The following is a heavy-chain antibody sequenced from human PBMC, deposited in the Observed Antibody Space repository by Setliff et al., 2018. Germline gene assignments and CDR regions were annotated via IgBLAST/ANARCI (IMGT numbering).Heavy chain of an antibody. V-gene: IGHV4-39*01. CDR2: VHYSGGT. CDR3: ARHRPTLPFDD. D-gene: IGHD2-15*01. CDR1: GGSISNSDFY. J-gene: IGHJ4*02. Sequence: KPSETLSLTCSVSGGSISNSDFYWDWLRQPPGRGLEWIGRVHYSGGTYYNPSLKSRVAISVDTSKNQFSLKLSSVTAADTSVYYCARHRPTLPFDDWGQGALVTVSS.